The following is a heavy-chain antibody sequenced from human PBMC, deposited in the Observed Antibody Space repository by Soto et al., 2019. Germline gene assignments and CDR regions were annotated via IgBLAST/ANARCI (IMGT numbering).Heavy chain of an antibody. D-gene: IGHD1-26*01. Sequence: LCGGSISSGDYYWSWIRQPPGKGLEWIGYIYYSGSTYYNPSLKSRVTISVDTSKNQFSLKLSSVTAADTAVYYCARASAGERGSFDYWGQGTLVTVSS. CDR1: GGSISSGDYY. CDR2: IYYSGST. CDR3: ARASAGERGSFDY. J-gene: IGHJ4*02. V-gene: IGHV4-30-4*01.